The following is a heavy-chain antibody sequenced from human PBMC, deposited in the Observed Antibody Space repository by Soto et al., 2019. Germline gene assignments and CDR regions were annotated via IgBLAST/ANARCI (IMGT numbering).Heavy chain of an antibody. CDR3: ARDSAGMTTVFDY. CDR1: GFTFSSYA. J-gene: IGHJ4*02. Sequence: GGSLRLSCAASGFTFSSYAMHWVRQAPGKGLEWVAVISYDGSNKYYADSVKGRFTISRDNSKNTLYLQMNSLRAEDTAVYYCARDSAGMTTVFDYWGQGTLVTVSS. CDR2: ISYDGSNK. V-gene: IGHV3-30-3*01. D-gene: IGHD4-4*01.